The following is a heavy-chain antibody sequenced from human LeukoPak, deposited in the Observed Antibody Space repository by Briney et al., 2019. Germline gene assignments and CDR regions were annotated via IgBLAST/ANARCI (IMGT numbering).Heavy chain of an antibody. CDR3: ARDHGMAGIAPVDY. D-gene: IGHD6-19*01. V-gene: IGHV4-4*07. J-gene: IGHJ4*02. Sequence: SETLSLTCNVSGASINNYYWNWIRQHAGEGLEWLGRIYGDGSANYNPSLKSGVTMSVDTSKNQFSLKLISLTAADTAVYYCARDHGMAGIAPVDYWGQGTQVTVSS. CDR2: IYGDGSA. CDR1: GASINNYY.